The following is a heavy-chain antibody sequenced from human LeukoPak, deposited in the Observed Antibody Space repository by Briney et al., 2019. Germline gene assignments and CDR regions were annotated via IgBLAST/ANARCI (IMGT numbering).Heavy chain of an antibody. CDR2: ISTSGRAT. CDR3: AKARGSSVYEPFDY. D-gene: IGHD5/OR15-5a*01. CDR1: GFAFNTYA. J-gene: IGHJ4*02. Sequence: PGGSLRLSCAASGFAFNTYAMTWVRQAPEEGLQWVSTISTSGRATYYADSVEGRFTISRDNSKNTLYLQMNSLRADDTAVYYCAKARGSSVYEPFDYWGQGTQVTVSP. V-gene: IGHV3-23*01.